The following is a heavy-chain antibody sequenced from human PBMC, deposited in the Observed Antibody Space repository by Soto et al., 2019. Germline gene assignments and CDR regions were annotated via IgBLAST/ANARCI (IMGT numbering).Heavy chain of an antibody. J-gene: IGHJ6*03. D-gene: IGHD4-17*01. Sequence: GGSLRLSCAASGFTFSGYSMNWVRQAPGKGLEWVSSISSSSSYIYYADSVKGRFTISRDNAKNSLYLQMNSLRAEDTAVYYCARVGLRDYYYYYMDVWGKGTTVTVSS. CDR1: GFTFSGYS. V-gene: IGHV3-21*01. CDR2: ISSSSSYI. CDR3: ARVGLRDYYYYYMDV.